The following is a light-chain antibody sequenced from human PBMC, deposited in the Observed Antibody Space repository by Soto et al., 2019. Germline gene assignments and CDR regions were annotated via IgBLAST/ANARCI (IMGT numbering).Light chain of an antibody. Sequence: DIQLTQFPSTLSASIGDRVTITCRATQTIGSWLAWYQQKPGKAQKLLIYRASSLETGVPSRFSGSGSGTEFTLTISSLQPDDFASYYCQEYKSYSPYTFGQGTRLEIK. CDR1: QTIGSW. J-gene: IGKJ2*01. CDR3: QEYKSYSPYT. V-gene: IGKV1-5*03. CDR2: RAS.